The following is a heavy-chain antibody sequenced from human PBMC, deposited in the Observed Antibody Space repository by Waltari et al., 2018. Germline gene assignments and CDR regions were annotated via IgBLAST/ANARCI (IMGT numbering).Heavy chain of an antibody. CDR1: GYRLPSLS. CDR2: FDPKDAET. Sequence: VQLVQSGAEVTKPGASVKVSCEVSGYRLPSLSMHWVRQAHGKGLEWMGGFDPKDAETIYAQNFQGRVAMTEDTSTDTAYIDLTSLTSEDTAIYYCTTFNWGHDAFDLWGQGTLVTVSS. D-gene: IGHD7-27*01. CDR3: TTFNWGHDAFDL. J-gene: IGHJ3*01. V-gene: IGHV1-24*01.